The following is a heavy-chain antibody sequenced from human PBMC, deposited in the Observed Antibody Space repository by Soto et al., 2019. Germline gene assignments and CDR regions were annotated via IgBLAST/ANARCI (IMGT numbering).Heavy chain of an antibody. CDR3: AKDLGAVPGTGDGFDH. CDR1: GCTLFGYA. Sequence: GGSLRLSGAVSGCTLFGYAMSRGRQPPGEGLERVSLISSSGSSTHYADSVKGRFTISRDKSKNTLYLQMNSLRAEDTAVYYCAKDLGAVPGTGDGFDHWGQGTLVTVSS. J-gene: IGHJ4*02. V-gene: IGHV3-23*01. CDR2: ISSSGSST. D-gene: IGHD6-19*01.